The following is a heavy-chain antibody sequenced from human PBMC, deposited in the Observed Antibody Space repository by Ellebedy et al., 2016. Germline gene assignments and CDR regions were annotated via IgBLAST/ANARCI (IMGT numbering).Heavy chain of an antibody. CDR3: ARISYCTTTSCQDFDY. Sequence: SETLSLXCTVSGGSISSYHWSWIRQPARKGLEWIGRIYTSGSTNYNPSLKSRVTMSVDTSKNQFSLKLSSVTAADTAVYYCARISYCTTTSCQDFDYWGQGTLVTVSS. CDR2: IYTSGST. J-gene: IGHJ4*02. D-gene: IGHD2-2*01. CDR1: GGSISSYH. V-gene: IGHV4-4*07.